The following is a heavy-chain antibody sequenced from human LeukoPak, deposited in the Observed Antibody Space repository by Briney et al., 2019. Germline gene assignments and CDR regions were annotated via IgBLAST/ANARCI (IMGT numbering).Heavy chain of an antibody. CDR3: ARVGFRITIFGVVRVSNWFDP. Sequence: SETLSLTCTVSGGSINSSGYYWSWIRQHPGKGLEWIGYIYYSGSTYYNPSLKSRVTISVDTSKNQFSLKLSSVTAADTAVYYCARVGFRITIFGVVRVSNWFDPWGQGTLVTGSS. D-gene: IGHD3-3*01. J-gene: IGHJ5*02. CDR1: GGSINSSGYY. CDR2: IYYSGST. V-gene: IGHV4-31*03.